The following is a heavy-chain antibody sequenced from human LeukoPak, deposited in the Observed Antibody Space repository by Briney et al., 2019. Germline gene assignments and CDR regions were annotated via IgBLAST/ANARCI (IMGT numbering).Heavy chain of an antibody. CDR1: GGSISSGGFS. J-gene: IGHJ4*02. CDR2: THHSEST. Sequence: PSETLSLTCTVSGGSISSGGFSWSWIRQPPGKGLEWIGYTHHSESTYYIPSLESRVTISIDRSENQFSLNLTSVTAADSAVYYCARGRDGYINYWGQGTLVTVSS. CDR3: ARGRDGYINY. V-gene: IGHV4-30-2*01. D-gene: IGHD5-24*01.